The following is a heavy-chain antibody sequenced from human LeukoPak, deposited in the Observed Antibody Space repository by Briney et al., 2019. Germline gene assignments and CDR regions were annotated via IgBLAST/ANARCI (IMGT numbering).Heavy chain of an antibody. Sequence: SETLSLTCTVSGGSISSYYWSWIRQPAGKGLEWIGRIYTSGSTNYNPSLKSRVTMSVDTSKNQFSLKLSSVTAADTAVYYCARLYYDILTGYPGYFDCWGQGTLVTVSS. CDR3: ARLYYDILTGYPGYFDC. V-gene: IGHV4-4*07. CDR1: GGSISSYY. J-gene: IGHJ4*02. CDR2: IYTSGST. D-gene: IGHD3-9*01.